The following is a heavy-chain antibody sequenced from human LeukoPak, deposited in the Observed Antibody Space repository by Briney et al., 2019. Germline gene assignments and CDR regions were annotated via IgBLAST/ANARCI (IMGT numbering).Heavy chain of an antibody. J-gene: IGHJ4*02. CDR3: ARAFAILDDSSGYYDMRC. CDR2: INPSGGST. V-gene: IGHV1-46*01. Sequence: ASVKVSCKASGYTFTSYYMHWVRQAPGQGLEWMGIINPSGGSTSYAQKFQGRVTMTRDTSTNTVYMQLSSLRSEDTPMYDCARAFAILDDSSGYYDMRCWGQGTLVTVSS. D-gene: IGHD3-22*01. CDR1: GYTFTSYY.